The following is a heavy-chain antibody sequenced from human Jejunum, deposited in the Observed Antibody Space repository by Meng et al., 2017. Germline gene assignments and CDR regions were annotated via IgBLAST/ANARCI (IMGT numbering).Heavy chain of an antibody. J-gene: IGHJ4*02. V-gene: IGHV3-23*01. CDR1: GFTFSGYT. Sequence: EVELLESGGGLVQPGGSLRLSCADSGFTFSGYTMTWVRQAPGEGLEWVSAISASGGDTYFADSVKGRFTISRDSSKNTLYLQMDSLRPEDTAVYYCGRVFSSLDYWGQGTLVTVSS. D-gene: IGHD6-13*01. CDR3: GRVFSSLDY. CDR2: ISASGGDT.